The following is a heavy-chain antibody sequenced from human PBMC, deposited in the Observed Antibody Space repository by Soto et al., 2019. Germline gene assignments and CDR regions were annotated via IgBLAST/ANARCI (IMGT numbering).Heavy chain of an antibody. CDR2: ITSSSSTI. J-gene: IGHJ5*02. CDR3: AREPGTTDGFDP. V-gene: IGHV3-48*02. D-gene: IGHD4-4*01. CDR1: GFTFSSYS. Sequence: PGGSLTLSCAAHGFTFSSYSMNWARPAPGEALEWASYITSSSSTIYYADSLKGRFTISRDNAKNSLYLQMNSLRDEDTAVYYCAREPGTTDGFDPWGQGTLVTVSS.